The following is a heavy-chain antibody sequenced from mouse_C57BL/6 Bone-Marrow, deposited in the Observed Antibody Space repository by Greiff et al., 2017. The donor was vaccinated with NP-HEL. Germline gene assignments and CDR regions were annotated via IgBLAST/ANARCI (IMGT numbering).Heavy chain of an antibody. J-gene: IGHJ1*03. CDR3: ARTHYGSSSDWYFDV. CDR1: GYSITSGYY. Sequence: EVQLQESGPGLVKPSQSLSLTCSVTGYSITSGYYWNWIRQFPGNKLEWMGYISYDGSNNYNPSLKNRISITRDTSKNQFFLKLNSVTTEDTATYYCARTHYGSSSDWYFDVWGTGTTVTVSS. D-gene: IGHD1-1*01. V-gene: IGHV3-6*01. CDR2: ISYDGSN.